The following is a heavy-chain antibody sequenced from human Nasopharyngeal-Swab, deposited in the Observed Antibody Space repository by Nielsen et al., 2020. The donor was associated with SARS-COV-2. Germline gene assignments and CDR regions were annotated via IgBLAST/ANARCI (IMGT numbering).Heavy chain of an antibody. D-gene: IGHD3-9*01. V-gene: IGHV3-9*01. CDR2: ISWNSRSI. J-gene: IGHJ6*02. CDR1: GFTFDDYA. Sequence: GGSLRLSCAASGFTFDDYAMHWVRQAPGKGLEWVSGISWNSRSIGYADSVKGRFTISRDNAKNTLYLQMNSLRAEDTAVYYCARDLGVTYYDILTGYYPINYYYGMDVWGQGTTVTVSS. CDR3: ARDLGVTYYDILTGYYPINYYYGMDV.